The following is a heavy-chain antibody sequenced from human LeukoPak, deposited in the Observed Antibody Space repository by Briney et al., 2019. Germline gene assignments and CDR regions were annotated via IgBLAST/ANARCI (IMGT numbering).Heavy chain of an antibody. V-gene: IGHV1-46*01. CDR3: ARDQALTIFGVAHIYYGMDV. J-gene: IGHJ6*02. D-gene: IGHD3-3*01. CDR1: GYTFTSYY. CDR2: INPSGGST. Sequence: GASVKVSCKASGYTFTSYYMHWVRQAPGQGLEWMGIINPSGGSTSYAQKFQGRVTMTRDTSTSTVYMELSSLRSEDTAVYYCARDQALTIFGVAHIYYGMDVWGQGTTVTVSS.